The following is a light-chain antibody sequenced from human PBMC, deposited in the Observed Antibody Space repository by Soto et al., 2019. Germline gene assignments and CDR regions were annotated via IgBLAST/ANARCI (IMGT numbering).Light chain of an antibody. J-gene: IGKJ4*01. CDR2: AAS. CDR3: QQYGNSLLT. V-gene: IGKV3-20*01. Sequence: EIVLTQSPCTLSLSPGERATLSCRASQSVSSSYLAWYQQKPGQAPRLLIYAASSRATGIPDRFSGSGSVTDFTLTISRLEPEDFAIYYCQQYGNSLLTFGEGTKVEIK. CDR1: QSVSSSY.